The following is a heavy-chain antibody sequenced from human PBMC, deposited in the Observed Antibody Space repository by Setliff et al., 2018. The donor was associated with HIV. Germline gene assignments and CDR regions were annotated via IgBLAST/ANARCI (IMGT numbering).Heavy chain of an antibody. CDR1: GYTFTNYF. CDR2: INPSGGST. Sequence: ASVKVSCKASGYTFTNYFAHWVRQAPRQGLEWMAIINPSGGSTTYAQRFQGRVTMTRDTSTSTVYMELSSLRSEDTAVYYCARQRMTGSMFDFDYWGQGTLVTVSS. V-gene: IGHV1-46*01. J-gene: IGHJ4*02. D-gene: IGHD3-10*02. CDR3: ARQRMTGSMFDFDY.